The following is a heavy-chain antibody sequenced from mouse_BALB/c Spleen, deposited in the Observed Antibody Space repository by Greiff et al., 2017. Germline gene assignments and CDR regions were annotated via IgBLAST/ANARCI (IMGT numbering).Heavy chain of an antibody. D-gene: IGHD1-1*01. Sequence: EVQLQESGPDLVKPSQSLSLTCTVTGYSITSGYSWHWIRQFPGNKLEWMGYIHYSGSTNYNPSLKSRISITRDTSKNQFFLQLNSVTTEDTATYYCARFYYGSSLLYAMDYWGQGTSVTVSS. CDR3: ARFYYGSSLLYAMDY. V-gene: IGHV3-1*02. J-gene: IGHJ4*01. CDR2: IHYSGST. CDR1: GYSITSGYS.